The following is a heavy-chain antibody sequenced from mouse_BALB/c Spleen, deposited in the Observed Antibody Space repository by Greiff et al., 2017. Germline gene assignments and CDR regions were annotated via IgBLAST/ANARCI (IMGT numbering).Heavy chain of an antibody. V-gene: IGHV1-7*01. CDR2: INPSTGYT. CDR3: ASRITRVVAIGY. Sequence: QVQLQQPGAELVKPGASVKLSCKASGYTFTSYWLHWVKQRPGQGLEWIGYINPSTGYTEYNQKFKDKATLTADKSSSTAYMQLSSLTSEDSAVYYWASRITRVVAIGYGGQGTTLTGSS. CDR1: GYTFTSYW. J-gene: IGHJ2*01. D-gene: IGHD1-1*01.